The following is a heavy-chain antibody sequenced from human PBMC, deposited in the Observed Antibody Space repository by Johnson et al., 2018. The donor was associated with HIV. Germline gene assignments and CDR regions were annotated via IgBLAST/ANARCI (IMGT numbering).Heavy chain of an antibody. D-gene: IGHD6-13*01. CDR3: ARDGKYSSIGPDAFDV. V-gene: IGHV3-30*14. J-gene: IGHJ3*01. CDR2: ISYDGSNK. Sequence: QVQLVESGGGVVQPGRSLRLSCSASGFTFSSYAMHWVRQAPGKGLEWVAVISYDGSNKYYADSVKGRFTIYRDNSKNTLYLQMNSLRPEDTAVYFCARDGKYSSIGPDAFDVWGQGTMVAVSS. CDR1: GFTFSSYA.